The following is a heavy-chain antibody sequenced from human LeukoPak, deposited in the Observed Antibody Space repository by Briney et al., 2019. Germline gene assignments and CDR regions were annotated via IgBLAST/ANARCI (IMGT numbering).Heavy chain of an antibody. CDR1: GFTVSSNY. CDR3: ARGLRYSTGWYYFDY. V-gene: IGHV3-53*01. Sequence: PGGSLRLSCAASGFTVSSNYMNWVRQAPGKGLEWVSVIYSGGSTYYADSVKGLFTISRDNSKNTLYLQMNSLRAEDTAVYYCARGLRYSTGWYYFDYWGQGTLVTVSS. D-gene: IGHD6-19*01. J-gene: IGHJ4*02. CDR2: IYSGGST.